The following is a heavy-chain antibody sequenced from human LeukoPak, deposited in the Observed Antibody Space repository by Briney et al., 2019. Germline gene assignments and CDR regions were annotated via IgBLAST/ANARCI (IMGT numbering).Heavy chain of an antibody. CDR1: GFTVSSNY. D-gene: IGHD1-14*01. CDR3: AGHDHGRDFDY. CDR2: IYSGGST. V-gene: IGHV3-66*04. J-gene: IGHJ4*02. Sequence: GGSLRLSCAASGFTVSSNYMSWVRQAPGKGLEWVSVIYSGGSTYYADSVKGRFTISRDNSKNTLYLQMNSLRAEDTAVYYCAGHDHGRDFDYWGQGTLVTVSS.